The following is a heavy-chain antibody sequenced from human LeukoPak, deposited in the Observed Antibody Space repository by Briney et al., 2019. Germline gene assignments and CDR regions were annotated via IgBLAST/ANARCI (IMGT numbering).Heavy chain of an antibody. CDR2: IKQDGSEK. Sequence: GGSLRLSCAASGFTFSSYWMSWVRQAPGKGLEWVANIKQDGSEKYYVDSVKGRFTISRDNAKNSLYLQMNSLRAEDTAVYYCARADDFWNGYANDAFDIWGQGTMVTVSS. CDR3: ARADDFWNGYANDAFDI. J-gene: IGHJ3*02. D-gene: IGHD3-3*01. V-gene: IGHV3-7*01. CDR1: GFTFSSYW.